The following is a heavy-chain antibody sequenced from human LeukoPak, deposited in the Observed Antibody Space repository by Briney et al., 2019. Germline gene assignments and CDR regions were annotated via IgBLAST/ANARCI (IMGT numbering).Heavy chain of an antibody. J-gene: IGHJ5*02. CDR3: ARDFCSSTSCSPHFDP. Sequence: SVKVSCKASGGTFSSYAISWVRQAPGQGLEWMGRIIPILGIANYAQKFQGRVTITADRSTCTAYMELSSLRSEDTAVYYCARDFCSSTSCSPHFDPWGQGTLVTVSS. V-gene: IGHV1-69*04. D-gene: IGHD2-2*01. CDR2: IIPILGIA. CDR1: GGTFSSYA.